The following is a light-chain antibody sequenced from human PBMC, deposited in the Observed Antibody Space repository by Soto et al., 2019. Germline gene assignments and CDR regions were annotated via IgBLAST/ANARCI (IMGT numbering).Light chain of an antibody. Sequence: EIALTQSPATLSLSPGERATLSCRASHSVSSYLAWYQQKPGRAPRLLIYDTSKRATGIPARFRGSGSGTDFTLNISSLEPEDCAVYYCQQRDNWPWTFGGGPKVEIK. CDR1: HSVSSY. CDR2: DTS. J-gene: IGKJ4*01. CDR3: QQRDNWPWT. V-gene: IGKV3-11*01.